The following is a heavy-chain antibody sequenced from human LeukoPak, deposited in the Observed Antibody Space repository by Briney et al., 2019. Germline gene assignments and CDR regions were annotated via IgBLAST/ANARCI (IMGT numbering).Heavy chain of an antibody. CDR2: IYYSGST. V-gene: IGHV4-31*03. CDR1: GGSTSSGGYY. Sequence: SQTLSLTCTVSGGSTSSGGYYWSWIRQHLGKGLEWIGYIYYSGSTYYNPSLKSRVTISVDTSKNQFSLKLSSVTAADTAVYYCAREVGATERGYYFDYWGQGTLVTVSS. CDR3: AREVGATERGYYFDY. D-gene: IGHD1-26*01. J-gene: IGHJ4*02.